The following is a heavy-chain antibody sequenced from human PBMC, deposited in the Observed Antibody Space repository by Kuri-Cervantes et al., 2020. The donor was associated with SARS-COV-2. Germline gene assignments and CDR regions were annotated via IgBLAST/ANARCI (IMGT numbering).Heavy chain of an antibody. CDR1: GGSISSGDYY. D-gene: IGHD2-2*01. CDR2: IYYSGST. Sequence: SCTVSGGSISSGDYYWSWIRQPPGKGLEWIGYIYYSGSTNYNPSLKSRVTISVDTSKNQFSLKLSSVTAADTAVYYCARGPHCSSTSCNRDYWGQGTLVTVSS. V-gene: IGHV4-30-4*01. CDR3: ARGPHCSSTSCNRDY. J-gene: IGHJ4*02.